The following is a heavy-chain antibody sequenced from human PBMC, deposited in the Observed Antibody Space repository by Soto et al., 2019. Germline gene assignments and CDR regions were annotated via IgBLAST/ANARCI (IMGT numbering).Heavy chain of an antibody. J-gene: IGHJ4*02. CDR3: ARDCRRPEKEGYCSSPDLN. CDR2: IIPILGIA. D-gene: IGHD2-2*01. Sequence: QVQLVQSGAEVKKPGSSVKVSCKASGGTFSSYTISWVRQAPGQGLEWMGRIIPILGIANYAQKFQGRVTITADKSTSTAYMELSSLRSEDTAVYYCARDCRRPEKEGYCSSPDLNWGQGTLVTVSS. V-gene: IGHV1-69*08. CDR1: GGTFSSYT.